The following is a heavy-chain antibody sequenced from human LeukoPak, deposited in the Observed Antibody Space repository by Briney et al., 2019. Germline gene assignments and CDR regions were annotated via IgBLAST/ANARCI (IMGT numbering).Heavy chain of an antibody. CDR1: GFTFRNHG. J-gene: IGHJ4*02. CDR2: IRYDERQE. Sequence: GGSLRLSCSTSGFTFRNHGMHWVRQAPGKGLEWVAFIRYDERQEFYADSVKGRFTISRDNSKSTLYLQMGSLRTEDTAVYYCVRDFSNYVAFFDSWGQGVLVIVSS. V-gene: IGHV3-30*02. D-gene: IGHD4-11*01. CDR3: VRDFSNYVAFFDS.